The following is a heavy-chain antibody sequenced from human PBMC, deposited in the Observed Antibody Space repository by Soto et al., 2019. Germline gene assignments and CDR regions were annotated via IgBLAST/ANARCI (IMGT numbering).Heavy chain of an antibody. CDR3: ARGPAQFDP. D-gene: IGHD2-2*01. Sequence: ASVKVSCKASGGSFSSLVISWLRQAPGQGPEWMGGINPMLGVANFAQKFQDRVTITADESTTTAYMELSSLRSEDTAVYYCARGPAQFDPWGQGTLVPVSP. CDR2: INPMLGVA. V-gene: IGHV1-69*10. J-gene: IGHJ5*02. CDR1: GGSFSSLV.